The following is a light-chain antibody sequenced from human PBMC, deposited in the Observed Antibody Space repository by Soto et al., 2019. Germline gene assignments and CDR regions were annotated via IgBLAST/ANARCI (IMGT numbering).Light chain of an antibody. CDR3: QKYSSVPV. J-gene: IGKJ3*01. V-gene: IGKV1-27*01. CDR1: QDIRTF. Sequence: DIQMTQSPTSLSASVGDRVTITCRASQDIRTFVAWYQQKPGKAPKLLIYAASTLQSGVPSRFSGSRSGTDFTLTINSLQPEDVATCACQKYSSVPVFGPGTKVEIK. CDR2: AAS.